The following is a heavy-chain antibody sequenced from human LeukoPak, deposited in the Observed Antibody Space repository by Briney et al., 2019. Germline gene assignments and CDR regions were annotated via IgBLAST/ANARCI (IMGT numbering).Heavy chain of an antibody. Sequence: SETLSLTCTVSGGSISSYYWSWIRQPAGKGLEWIGRIYTSGSTNYNPSLKSRVTMSVDTSKNQFSLKLSSVTAADTAVYYCARAGYCSSTSCPSVGWFDPWGQGTLVTVSS. V-gene: IGHV4-4*07. CDR1: GGSISSYY. CDR2: IYTSGST. D-gene: IGHD2-2*01. J-gene: IGHJ5*02. CDR3: ARAGYCSSTSCPSVGWFDP.